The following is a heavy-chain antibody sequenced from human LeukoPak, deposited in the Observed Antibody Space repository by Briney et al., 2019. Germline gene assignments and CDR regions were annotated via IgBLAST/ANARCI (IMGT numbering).Heavy chain of an antibody. Sequence: GGSLRLSCAASGFTFDDYAMHWVRQAPGKGLEWVSGISWNSGSIGYADSVKGRFTISRDNAKNSLYLQMNSLRAEDTALYYCAKDTRFDVLTGALAYWGQGTLVTVSS. CDR2: ISWNSGSI. D-gene: IGHD3-9*01. CDR1: GFTFDDYA. V-gene: IGHV3-9*01. J-gene: IGHJ4*02. CDR3: AKDTRFDVLTGALAY.